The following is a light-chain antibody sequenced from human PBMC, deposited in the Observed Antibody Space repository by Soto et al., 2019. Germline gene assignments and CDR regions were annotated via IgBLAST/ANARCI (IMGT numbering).Light chain of an antibody. CDR1: QSINKW. Sequence: DIQMTPSPSTLSASIGDRVTITCRASQSINKWLAWHQQKPGKAPKLLIYDASSLQGGVPPRFSGSGSGTEFTLTIRSLQPDDIATYYCQQYNSYPYTFGQGTKLEIK. CDR2: DAS. J-gene: IGKJ2*01. V-gene: IGKV1-5*01. CDR3: QQYNSYPYT.